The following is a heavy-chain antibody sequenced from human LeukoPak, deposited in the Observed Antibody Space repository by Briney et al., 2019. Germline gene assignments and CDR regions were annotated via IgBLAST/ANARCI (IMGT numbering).Heavy chain of an antibody. V-gene: IGHV3-30*18. J-gene: IGHJ4*02. CDR3: AKDGYHDTSPDY. CDR1: GFTFSGYG. CDR2: ISYDGSNT. D-gene: IGHD3-22*01. Sequence: PGGSLRLSCAASGFTFSGYGMHWVRQAPGKGLEWVALISYDGSNTYYADSVKGRFTISRDNSKNTLYLQMNSLRAEDTAVHYCAKDGYHDTSPDYWGQGTLVTVSS.